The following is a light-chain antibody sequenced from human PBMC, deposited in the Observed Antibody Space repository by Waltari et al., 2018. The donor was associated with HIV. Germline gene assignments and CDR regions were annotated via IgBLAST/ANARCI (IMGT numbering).Light chain of an antibody. CDR1: QGISSY. CDR2: AAS. J-gene: IGKJ2*01. V-gene: IGKV1-9*01. CDR3: QQLNSFPHT. Sequence: DIQLTQSPSFLSASVGDRVTITCRAGQGISSYLAWYQQKPGKAPKLLIYAASTFQNGVPSRFSGSGSGTEFTLTISSLQPEDFATYYCQQLNSFPHTFGQGTELEI.